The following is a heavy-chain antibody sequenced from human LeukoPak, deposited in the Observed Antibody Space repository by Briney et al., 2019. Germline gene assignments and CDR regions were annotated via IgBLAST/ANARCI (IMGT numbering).Heavy chain of an antibody. V-gene: IGHV3-21*01. Sequence: GGSLRLSCAASGFTFSSYSMNWVRQAPGKGLEWVSSISSSSSYIYYADSVKGRFTISRDNAKNSLYLQMNSLRAEDTAVYYCARGLAYHGSAPDYWGRGTLVTVSS. CDR3: ARGLAYHGSAPDY. D-gene: IGHD3-10*01. CDR2: ISSSSSYI. CDR1: GFTFSSYS. J-gene: IGHJ4*02.